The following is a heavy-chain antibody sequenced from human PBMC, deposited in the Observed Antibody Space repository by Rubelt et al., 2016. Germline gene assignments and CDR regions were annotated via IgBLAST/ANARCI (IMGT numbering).Heavy chain of an antibody. Sequence: SGSTYYNPSLKSRVTISVDTSKNQFSLKLSSVTAADTAVYYCARSGPRYCSGGSCRNWFDPWGQGTLVTVSS. V-gene: IGHV4-39*07. CDR3: ARSGPRYCSGGSCRNWFDP. D-gene: IGHD2-15*01. CDR2: SGST. J-gene: IGHJ5*02.